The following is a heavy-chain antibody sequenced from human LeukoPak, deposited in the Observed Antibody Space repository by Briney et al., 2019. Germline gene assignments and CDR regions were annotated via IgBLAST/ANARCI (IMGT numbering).Heavy chain of an antibody. Sequence: PSETLSLTCTVSGGSISSSSYYWGWIRQPPGKGLEWIGYIYYSGSTNYNPSLKSRVTISVDTSKNQFSLKLSSVTAADTAVYYCATSGDGYNDYYFDYWGQGTLVTVSS. CDR1: GGSISSSSYY. CDR3: ATSGDGYNDYYFDY. V-gene: IGHV4-61*05. D-gene: IGHD5-24*01. CDR2: IYYSGST. J-gene: IGHJ4*02.